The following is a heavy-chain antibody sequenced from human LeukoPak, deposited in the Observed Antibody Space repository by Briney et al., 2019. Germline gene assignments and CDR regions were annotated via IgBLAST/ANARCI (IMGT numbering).Heavy chain of an antibody. CDR1: GGSISSSSYY. J-gene: IGHJ6*02. Sequence: SETLSLTCTVSGGSISSSSYYWGWIRQPPGKGLEWIGSIYYSGNTYYNPSLKSRVTISVDTSKNQFSLKLSSVTAADTAVYYCARGKHIYDSSGYYYAGDYYYYYGMDVWGQGTTVTVSS. CDR3: ARGKHIYDSSGYYYAGDYYYYYGMDV. D-gene: IGHD3-22*01. V-gene: IGHV4-39*07. CDR2: IYYSGNT.